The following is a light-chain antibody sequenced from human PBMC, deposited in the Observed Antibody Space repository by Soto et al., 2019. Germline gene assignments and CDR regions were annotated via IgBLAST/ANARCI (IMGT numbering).Light chain of an antibody. CDR3: ETWDSSLSAPV. J-gene: IGLJ1*01. CDR1: SSNIENNY. V-gene: IGLV1-51*01. CDR2: DSD. Sequence: QAVVTQPPSVSAAPGQTITISCSGDSSNIENNYVSWYRQLPGTAPKLLIYDSDQRPSGIPDRFSGSKSGTSATLGITGLQTGDEADYYCETWDSSLSAPVFGTGTKLTVL.